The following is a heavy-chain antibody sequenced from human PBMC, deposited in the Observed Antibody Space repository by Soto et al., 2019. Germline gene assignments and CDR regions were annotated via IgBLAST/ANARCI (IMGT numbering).Heavy chain of an antibody. CDR2: IYYSGST. V-gene: IGHV4-30-4*01. CDR1: GGSISSGDYY. J-gene: IGHJ6*02. CDR3: ARHSSRNGMDV. Sequence: PSETLSLTCTVSGGSISSGDYYWSWIRQPPGKGLEWIGYIYYSGSTYYNPSLKSRVTISVDTSKNQFSLKLGSVTAADTAVYYCARHSSRNGMDVWGQGTTVTVSS. D-gene: IGHD6-13*01.